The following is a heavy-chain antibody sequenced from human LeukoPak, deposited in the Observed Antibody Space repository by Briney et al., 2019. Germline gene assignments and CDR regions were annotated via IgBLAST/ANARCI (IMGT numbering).Heavy chain of an antibody. CDR1: GFTFSSFA. Sequence: GGSLRLSCAASGFTFSSFAMAWVRQAPGKGLEWVSVISGSAGSTYYADSVKGRFTISRDNSKNTLDLQMNSLRVEDTAVYYCAKGHCSSTSCFKMFDSWGQGTLVTVSS. V-gene: IGHV3-23*01. CDR3: AKGHCSSTSCFKMFDS. J-gene: IGHJ4*02. D-gene: IGHD2-2*01. CDR2: ISGSAGST.